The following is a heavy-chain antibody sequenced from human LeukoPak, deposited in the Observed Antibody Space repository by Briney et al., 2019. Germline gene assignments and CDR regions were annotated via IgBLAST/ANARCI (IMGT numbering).Heavy chain of an antibody. CDR1: GLSVSGNH. V-gene: IGHV3-66*01. Sequence: GGSLRLSCAASGLSVSGNHMSWVRQAPGKRLEWVSLINNEASTDYADSVKGRFSISRDYSKNTLYLQMNSLKAEDTAVYYCANGSGVFDPWGQGTLVTVSS. CDR2: INNEAST. CDR3: ANGSGVFDP. D-gene: IGHD3-10*01. J-gene: IGHJ5*02.